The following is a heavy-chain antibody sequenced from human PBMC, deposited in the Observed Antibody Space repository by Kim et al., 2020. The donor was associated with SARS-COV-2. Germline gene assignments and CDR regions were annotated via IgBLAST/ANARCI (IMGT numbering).Heavy chain of an antibody. J-gene: IGHJ4*02. D-gene: IGHD6-13*01. V-gene: IGHV4-39*01. CDR1: GGSISSSSYY. CDR3: ARLSSIAAAGTIGVSD. CDR2: IYYSGST. Sequence: SETLSLTCTVSGGSISSSSYYWGWIRQPPGKGLEWIGSIYYSGSTYYNPSLKSRVTISVDTSKNQFSLKLSSVTAADTAVYYCARLSSIAAAGTIGVSDWGQGTLVTVSS.